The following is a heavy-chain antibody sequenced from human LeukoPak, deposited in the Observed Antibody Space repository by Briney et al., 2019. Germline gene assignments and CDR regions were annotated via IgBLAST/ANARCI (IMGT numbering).Heavy chain of an antibody. D-gene: IGHD6-19*01. CDR2: TNYRSKWYN. Sequence: SQTLSLTCDIAGDSVSGNIVAWNWIRQSPSRGLEWLGRTNYRSKWYNDYAVSVRGRITINPDTSKNRFSLQLDSVTPEDTAVYYCARGSSGSFDYWGQGTLVTVSS. CDR3: ARGSSGSFDY. CDR1: GDSVSGNIVA. V-gene: IGHV6-1*01. J-gene: IGHJ4*02.